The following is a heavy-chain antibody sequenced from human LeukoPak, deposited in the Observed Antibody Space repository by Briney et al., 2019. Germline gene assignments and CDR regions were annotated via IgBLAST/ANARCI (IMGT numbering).Heavy chain of an antibody. Sequence: SETLSPTCTVSGGSISSYYWSWIRQPAGKGLEWIGRFYTSESSNYNPSLKSRVTMSVDTSKNQFSLKLSSVTAADTAVYYCAREGREFDSTGSRYYYYYMDVWGKGTTVTVSS. CDR2: FYTSESS. D-gene: IGHD1-14*01. V-gene: IGHV4-4*07. CDR1: GGSISSYY. J-gene: IGHJ6*03. CDR3: AREGREFDSTGSRYYYYYMDV.